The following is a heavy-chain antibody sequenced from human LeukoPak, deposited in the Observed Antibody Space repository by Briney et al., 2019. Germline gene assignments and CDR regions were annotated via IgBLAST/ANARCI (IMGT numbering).Heavy chain of an antibody. CDR3: ARGGVAARLWFDP. CDR1: GFTVSSNY. CDR2: IYSGGST. Sequence: GGSLRLSCAASGFTVSSNYMSWVRQAPGKGLEWVSVIYSGGSTYYADSVKGRFTISRDNSKNTLYLQMNSLRAEDTAVYYCARGGVAARLWFDPWDQGTLVTVSS. V-gene: IGHV3-66*02. J-gene: IGHJ5*02. D-gene: IGHD6-6*01.